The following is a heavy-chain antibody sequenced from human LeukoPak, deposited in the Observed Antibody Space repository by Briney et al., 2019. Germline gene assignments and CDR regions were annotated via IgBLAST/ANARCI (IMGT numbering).Heavy chain of an antibody. D-gene: IGHD1-26*01. V-gene: IGHV4-59*08. CDR2: IYYSGST. CDR3: ARLPHPSKKWELSDEYYFDY. J-gene: IGHJ4*02. Sequence: PSETLSLTCTVSGGSISSYYWSWIRQPPGRGLEWIGYIYYSGSTNYNPSLKSRVTISVDTSKNQFSLKLSSVTAADTAVYYCARLPHPSKKWELSDEYYFDYWGQGTLVTVSS. CDR1: GGSISSYY.